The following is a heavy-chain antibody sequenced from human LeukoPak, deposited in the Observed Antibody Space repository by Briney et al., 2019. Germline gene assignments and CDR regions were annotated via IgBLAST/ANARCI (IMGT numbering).Heavy chain of an antibody. J-gene: IGHJ6*03. CDR2: ISRRGGST. CDR1: WFTFSSYA. D-gene: IGHD2-15*01. Sequence: QPGGSLRLSCAPSWFTFSSYAMSCARRAPVGGLEWGSAISRRGGSTYYAHSVKGRFTISRDNSKNPLYLQMNSLRAEDTAVYYCAKRRQDIVVVVAATHYYYYMDVWGKGTTVTVSS. V-gene: IGHV3-23*01. CDR3: AKRRQDIVVVVAATHYYYYMDV.